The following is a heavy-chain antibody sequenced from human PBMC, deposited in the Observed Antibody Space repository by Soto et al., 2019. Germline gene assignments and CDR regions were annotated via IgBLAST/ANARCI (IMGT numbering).Heavy chain of an antibody. Sequence: QVQLVQSGAEVKKPGSSVKLSCKASGDNFGSYSLSWMRQAPGQGLEWMGKITPILGEANSAQKFQDRVTITADRFTNIAYMEMSSLRSEDTAVYYCAREFIEVAVFESWGQGTLVTVSS. CDR1: GDNFGSYS. D-gene: IGHD6-19*01. J-gene: IGHJ4*02. CDR2: ITPILGEA. CDR3: AREFIEVAVFES. V-gene: IGHV1-69*08.